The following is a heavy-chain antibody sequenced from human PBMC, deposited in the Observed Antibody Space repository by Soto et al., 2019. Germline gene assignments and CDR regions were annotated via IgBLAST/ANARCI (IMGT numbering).Heavy chain of an antibody. Sequence: QVQLVQSGAEVKKPGSSVKVSCKASGGTFSSSAISWVRQAPGQGLEWMGGVIPIFGTANYAQKFQGRVMITAAESTSTAYMELSSLRSEDTAVYYCARDLRIAGSGRRGRDYWGQGTLVTVSS. CDR1: GGTFSSSA. V-gene: IGHV1-69*01. CDR3: ARDLRIAGSGRRGRDY. J-gene: IGHJ4*02. D-gene: IGHD3-10*01. CDR2: VIPIFGTA.